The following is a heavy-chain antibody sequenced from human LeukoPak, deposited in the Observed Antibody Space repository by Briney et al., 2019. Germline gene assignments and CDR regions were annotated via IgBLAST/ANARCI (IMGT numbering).Heavy chain of an antibody. CDR1: GFTFSDFY. V-gene: IGHV3-11*01. Sequence: GGSLRLSCAASGFTFSDFYMSWIRQAPGKGLEWVSYISTCATTIYYADSVKGRFTISRDNAKNSLFLQMSSLRVEDTAVYYCARVPYYYDSSAYYHPLYYFDYWGQGTLVTVSS. CDR2: ISTCATTI. J-gene: IGHJ4*02. D-gene: IGHD3-22*01. CDR3: ARVPYYYDSSAYYHPLYYFDY.